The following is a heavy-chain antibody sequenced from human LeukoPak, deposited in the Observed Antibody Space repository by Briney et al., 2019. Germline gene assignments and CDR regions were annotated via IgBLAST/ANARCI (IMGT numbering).Heavy chain of an antibody. CDR3: ARGVAGTFDP. Sequence: SETLSLTCTVSGGSISSSSYYWGWIRQPPGKGLEWIGSIYYSGSTNYNPSLKSRVTVSIDMSQNQVSLKLTSVTAADTAVYYCARGVAGTFDPWGQGTLVSVSS. J-gene: IGHJ5*02. D-gene: IGHD6-19*01. CDR1: GGSISSSSYY. V-gene: IGHV4-39*07. CDR2: IYYSGST.